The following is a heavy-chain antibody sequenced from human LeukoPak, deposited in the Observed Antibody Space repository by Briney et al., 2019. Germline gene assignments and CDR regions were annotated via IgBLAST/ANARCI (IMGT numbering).Heavy chain of an antibody. CDR2: ISDSGGST. J-gene: IGHJ4*02. CDR3: AKEGQWLRSYYFDY. Sequence: GGSLRLSCAASGYTFSSYAMSWVRQAPGKGLEWVSAISDSGGSTYYADSVKGRFTISRDNSKNTLYLQMNSLRAEDTAVYYCAKEGQWLRSYYFDYWGQGTLVTVSS. CDR1: GYTFSSYA. V-gene: IGHV3-23*01. D-gene: IGHD5-12*01.